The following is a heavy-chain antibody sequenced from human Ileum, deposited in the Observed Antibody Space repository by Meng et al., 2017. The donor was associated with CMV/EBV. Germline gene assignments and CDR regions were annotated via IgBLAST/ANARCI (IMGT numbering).Heavy chain of an antibody. J-gene: IGHJ4*02. CDR2: IDGGGGDT. CDR1: GFIFRNHA. V-gene: IGHV3-23*01. Sequence: GGSLRLSCAASGFIFRNHAMTWVRQAPGKGLEWVSTIDGGGGDTYYADSVKGRSTISRDNSKNTLYLLMNSLRAEDTAVYYCAKADEYCTSTRCYVYYFDYWGQGTLVTVSS. D-gene: IGHD2-2*01. CDR3: AKADEYCTSTRCYVYYFDY.